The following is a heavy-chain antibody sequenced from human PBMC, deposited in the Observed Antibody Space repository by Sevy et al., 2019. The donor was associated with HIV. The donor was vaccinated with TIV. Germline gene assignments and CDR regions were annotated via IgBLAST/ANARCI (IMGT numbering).Heavy chain of an antibody. CDR3: AKSSSWPYYFDY. CDR2: ISYDGSNK. CDR1: GFTFSSYG. J-gene: IGHJ4*02. V-gene: IGHV3-30*18. D-gene: IGHD6-13*01. Sequence: GSLRLSCAASGFTFSSYGMHWVRQAPGKGLEWVAVISYDGSNKYYADSVKGRFTISRDNSKNTLYLQMNSLRAEDTAVYYCAKSSSWPYYFDYWGQGTLVTVSS.